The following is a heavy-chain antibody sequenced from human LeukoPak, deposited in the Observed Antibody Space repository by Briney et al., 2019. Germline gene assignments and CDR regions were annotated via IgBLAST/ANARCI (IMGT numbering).Heavy chain of an antibody. CDR2: INPNSGGT. D-gene: IGHD5-18*01. Sequence: ASVKVSFKASGYTFTVYYMHWVRQAPGQGLEWMGWINPNSGGTNYAQKFQGRVTMTRDTSISTAYMEVSSLRSDDTAVYYCARERSGANSYGYWEYWGQGTLVSVSS. J-gene: IGHJ4*02. CDR3: ARERSGANSYGYWEY. V-gene: IGHV1-2*02. CDR1: GYTFTVYY.